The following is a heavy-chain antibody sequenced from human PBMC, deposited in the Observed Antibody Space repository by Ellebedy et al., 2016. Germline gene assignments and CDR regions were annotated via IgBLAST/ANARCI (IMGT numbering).Heavy chain of an antibody. CDR1: GFTFSSYG. J-gene: IGHJ6*03. V-gene: IGHV3-33*01. D-gene: IGHD5-18*01. CDR3: ARDRTAMVTNYYYYYYMDV. CDR2: IWYDGSNK. Sequence: GESLKISXAASGFTFSSYGMHWVRQAPGKGLEWVAVIWYDGSNKYYADSVKGRFTISRDNSKNTLYLQMNSLRAEDTAVYYCARDRTAMVTNYYYYYYMDVWGKGTTVTVSS.